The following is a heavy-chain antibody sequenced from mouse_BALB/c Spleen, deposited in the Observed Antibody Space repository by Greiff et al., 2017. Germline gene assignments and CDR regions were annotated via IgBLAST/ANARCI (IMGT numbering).Heavy chain of an antibody. CDR3: ARENFAWFAY. Sequence: EVQRVESGPSLVKPSQTLSLTCSVTGDSITSGYWNWIRKFPGNKLEYMGYISYSGSTYYNPSLKSRISITRDTSKNQYYLQLNSVTTEDTATYYCARENFAWFAYWGQGTLVTVSA. CDR1: GDSITSGY. J-gene: IGHJ3*01. V-gene: IGHV3-8*02. CDR2: ISYSGST.